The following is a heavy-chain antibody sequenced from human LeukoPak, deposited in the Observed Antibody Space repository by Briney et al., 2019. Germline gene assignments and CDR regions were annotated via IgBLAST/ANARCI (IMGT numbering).Heavy chain of an antibody. V-gene: IGHV4-4*02. CDR2: VHLDGST. CDR1: GGSVIDTNW. Sequence: SETLSLTCGVSGGSVIDTNWWTWVRQPPGKSLEWIGEVHLDGSTNYNPSLESPLTMSVDVSENQVSLKLTSVTAADTAVYYCAREGGFYRPLDYSGQGTLVTVSS. CDR3: AREGGFYRPLDY. J-gene: IGHJ4*02. D-gene: IGHD3-3*01.